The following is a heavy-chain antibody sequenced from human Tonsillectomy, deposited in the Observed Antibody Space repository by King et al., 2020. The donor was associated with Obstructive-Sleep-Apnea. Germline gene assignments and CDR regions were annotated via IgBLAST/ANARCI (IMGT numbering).Heavy chain of an antibody. V-gene: IGHV4-59*01. J-gene: IGHJ4*02. Sequence: VQLQESGPGLVKPSETLSLTCTVSGGSISSFYWSWIRQPPGKGLEWLGHLYHTGSTNYNPSLKIRVTISVDTSKKHFSLRLSSVTAADTAVYYCAKWHQYGGTRYYFDYWGQGTLVTVSS. CDR1: GGSISSFY. CDR2: LYHTGST. D-gene: IGHD2-8*01. CDR3: AKWHQYGGTRYYFDY.